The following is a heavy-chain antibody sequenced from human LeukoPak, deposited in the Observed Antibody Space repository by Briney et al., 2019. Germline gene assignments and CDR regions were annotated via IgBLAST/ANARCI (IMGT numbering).Heavy chain of an antibody. CDR3: ARDLLRANIWQQLVRGNWFDP. CDR1: GYTFTSYG. D-gene: IGHD6-13*01. Sequence: ASVKVSCKASGYTFTSYGISWVRQAPGQGLEWMGWISAYNGNTNYAQKLQGRVTMTTGTSTSTAYMELRSLRSDDTAVYYCARDLLRANIWQQLVRGNWFDPWGQGTLVTVSS. CDR2: ISAYNGNT. J-gene: IGHJ5*02. V-gene: IGHV1-18*01.